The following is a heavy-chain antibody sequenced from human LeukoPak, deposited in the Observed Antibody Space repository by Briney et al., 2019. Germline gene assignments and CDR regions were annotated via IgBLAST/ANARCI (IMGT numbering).Heavy chain of an antibody. V-gene: IGHV4-59*01. J-gene: IGHJ4*02. CDR3: ASRPADSTWYGVFDY. CDR1: GGSISSYY. D-gene: IGHD6-13*01. Sequence: SQTLSLTCTVSGGSISSYYWSWIRNLPGQGLEWIGYVFYPGSTNYNPSLKSRFTMSLDKSRDQFSRRLTSVTAADTAIYYCASRPADSTWYGVFDYWSQGTLVTVSS. CDR2: VFYPGST.